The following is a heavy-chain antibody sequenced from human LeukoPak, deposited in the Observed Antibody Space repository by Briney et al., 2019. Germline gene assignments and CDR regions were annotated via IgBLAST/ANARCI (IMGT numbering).Heavy chain of an antibody. Sequence: ASVKVSCKVSGYTLTELSMHWVRQAPGKGLEWMGGFDPEDGETIYAQKFQGRVTMTKDTSTDTAYMELSRLRSDDTAVYYCARELAGHPAFDYWGQGTLVTVSS. D-gene: IGHD6-19*01. CDR3: ARELAGHPAFDY. J-gene: IGHJ4*02. CDR2: FDPEDGET. V-gene: IGHV1-24*01. CDR1: GYTLTELS.